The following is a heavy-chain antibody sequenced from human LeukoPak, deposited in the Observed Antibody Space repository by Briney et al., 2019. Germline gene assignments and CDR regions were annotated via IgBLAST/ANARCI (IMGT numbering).Heavy chain of an antibody. Sequence: SETLSLTCAVSGGSISSYYWTWIRQPPGKGLKWIGNIYYSGYTTDYNPSLKSRVTISVDKSKNQFSLKLSSVTAADTAFYYCARTEIDSGYTSVDYWGQGTLVTVSS. D-gene: IGHD5-12*01. CDR2: IYYSGYTT. J-gene: IGHJ4*02. CDR1: GGSISSYY. CDR3: ARTEIDSGYTSVDY. V-gene: IGHV4-59*12.